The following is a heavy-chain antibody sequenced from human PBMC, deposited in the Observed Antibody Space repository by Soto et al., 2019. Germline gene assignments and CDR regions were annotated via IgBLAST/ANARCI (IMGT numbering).Heavy chain of an antibody. CDR2: HNPQNGET. D-gene: IGHD5-12*01. J-gene: IGHJ6*02. Sequence: AAVKVCCKPSGYRFTAYRLHWVRQAPGQGLEWMGWHNPQNGETSYARKFRDRATMTSDTSITTAYMDLTRLTSDDTAKYYCVRDMVATLVAYYYHAVDVWGQGT. CDR1: GYRFTAYR. V-gene: IGHV1-2*02. CDR3: VRDMVATLVAYYYHAVDV.